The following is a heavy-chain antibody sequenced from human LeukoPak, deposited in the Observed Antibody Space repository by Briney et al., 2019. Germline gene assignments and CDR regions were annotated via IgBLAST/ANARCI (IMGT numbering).Heavy chain of an antibody. CDR1: GFTFSSYW. CDR3: ARDFGAHDSSDYYYYY. V-gene: IGHV3-7*01. Sequence: PGRSLRLSCAASGFTFSSYWFSWFRHAPGKGLEWVASINQDESEKHYVDSVKGRFTISRDNAQNSLYLQMNSLRAEDTAVYYCARDFGAHDSSDYYYYYWGQGTLVTVSS. D-gene: IGHD3-22*01. CDR2: INQDESEK. J-gene: IGHJ4*02.